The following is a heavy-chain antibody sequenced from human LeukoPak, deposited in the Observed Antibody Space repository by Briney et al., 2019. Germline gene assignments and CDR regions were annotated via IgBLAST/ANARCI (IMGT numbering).Heavy chain of an antibody. D-gene: IGHD6-19*01. Sequence: ASVKVSCKASGYTFTSYGISWVRQAPGQGLEWMGWISAYNGNTNYAQKLQGRVTMTTDTSTSTAYMELRSLRSDDTAVYYCASHLLRGIAVAEAFDYWGQGTLVTVSS. V-gene: IGHV1-18*01. J-gene: IGHJ4*02. CDR3: ASHLLRGIAVAEAFDY. CDR2: ISAYNGNT. CDR1: GYTFTSYG.